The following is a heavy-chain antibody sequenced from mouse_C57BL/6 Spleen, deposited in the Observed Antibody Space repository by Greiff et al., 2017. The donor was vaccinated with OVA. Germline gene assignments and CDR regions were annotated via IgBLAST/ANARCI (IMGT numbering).Heavy chain of an antibody. V-gene: IGHV1-80*01. D-gene: IGHD3-1*01. CDR3: ARAPSRDFDV. CDR1: GYAFSSYW. CDR2: IYPGDGDT. J-gene: IGHJ1*03. Sequence: QVQLQQSGAELVKPGASVKLSCKASGYAFSSYWMHWVKQRPGKGLEWIGQIYPGDGDTNYNGKFKGKATLTADKSSSTAYMQLSSLSSEDSAVYCWARAPSRDFDVWGTGTTVTVSS.